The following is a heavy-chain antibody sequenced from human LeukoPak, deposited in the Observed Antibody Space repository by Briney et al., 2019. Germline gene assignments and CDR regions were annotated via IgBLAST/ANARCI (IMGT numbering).Heavy chain of an antibody. J-gene: IGHJ4*02. V-gene: IGHV4-30-4*01. CDR2: IYYSGST. CDR3: ARDYYYDSSGYLAFDY. CDR1: GGSISSGDYY. Sequence: PSETLSLTCTVSGGSISSGDYYWSWIRQPPGKGLEWIVYIYYSGSTYYNPSLKSRVTISVDTSKNQFSLKLSSVTAADTAVYYCARDYYYDSSGYLAFDYWGQGTLVTVSS. D-gene: IGHD3-22*01.